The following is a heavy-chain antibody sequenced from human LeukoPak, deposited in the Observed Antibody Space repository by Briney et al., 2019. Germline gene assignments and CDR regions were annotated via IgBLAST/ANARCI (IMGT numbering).Heavy chain of an antibody. CDR1: GFTFSNYW. CDR2: INNDASTT. V-gene: IGHV3-74*01. J-gene: IGHJ3*02. CDR3: ARGYCSSTTCYNAFDI. Sequence: GASLRLSCAASGFTFSNYWMYWVRQAPGKGLVWVSRINNDASTTTYADSVKGRFSISRDNAKTTLYLQMNSLRAEDTAVYYCARGYCSSTTCYNAFDIWGQGTMVTVSS. D-gene: IGHD2-2*02.